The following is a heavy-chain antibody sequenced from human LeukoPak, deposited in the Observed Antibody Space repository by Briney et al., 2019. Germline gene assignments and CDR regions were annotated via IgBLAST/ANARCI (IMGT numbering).Heavy chain of an antibody. D-gene: IGHD1-26*01. Sequence: GGSLRLSCAASGFTFSSYGMHWVRQAPGKGLEWVAVIWYDGSNKYYADSVKGRFTISRDNSKNTPYLQMNSLRAEDTAVYYCARDTVVGATVNWFDPWGQGTLVTVSS. CDR2: IWYDGSNK. CDR3: ARDTVVGATVNWFDP. CDR1: GFTFSSYG. J-gene: IGHJ5*02. V-gene: IGHV3-33*01.